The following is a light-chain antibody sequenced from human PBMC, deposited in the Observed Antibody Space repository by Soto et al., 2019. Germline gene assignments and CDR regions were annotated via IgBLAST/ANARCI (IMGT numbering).Light chain of an antibody. J-gene: IGLJ1*01. Sequence: QAVLTQPASVSGSPGQSATISCTGPRSDIGDSNFISWYQHSPGKAPRRLIYEVNNRPSGVSKRFSGSKAGNTASLPISGLLDDDEADYFCASFRSGTILVFGSGTKVTVL. V-gene: IGLV2-14*01. CDR1: RSDIGDSNF. CDR2: EVN. CDR3: ASFRSGTILV.